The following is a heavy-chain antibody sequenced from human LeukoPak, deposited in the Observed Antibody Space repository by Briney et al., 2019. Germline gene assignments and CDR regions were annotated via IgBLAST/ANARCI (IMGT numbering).Heavy chain of an antibody. D-gene: IGHD1-26*01. V-gene: IGHV3-21*01. J-gene: IGHJ3*02. CDR1: GFTFSSYS. Sequence: NPGGSLRLSCAASGFTFSSYSMNWVRQAPGKGLEWVSSISSSSSYIYYADSVKGRFTNSRDNAKNSLYLQMNSLRAEDTAVYYCARDQREWEPEGDAFDIWGQGTMVTVSS. CDR2: ISSSSSYI. CDR3: ARDQREWEPEGDAFDI.